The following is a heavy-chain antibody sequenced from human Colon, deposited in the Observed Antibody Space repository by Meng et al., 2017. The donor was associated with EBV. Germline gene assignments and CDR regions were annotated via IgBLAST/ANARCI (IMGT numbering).Heavy chain of an antibody. CDR1: GGDLRVRNE. J-gene: IGHJ4*02. CDR3: ARVGAYCGGDCYHPR. CDR2: LYHSGST. Sequence: HPRPRSLSWPVYGGDLRVRNEWIWARPHPGKGLEWIGELYHSGSTNYNPSLKSRVTISVDESKNQFSLRLSSVTAADTAVYYCARVGAYCGGDCYHPRWGQGTLVTVSS. D-gene: IGHD2-21*02. V-gene: IGHV4-4*03.